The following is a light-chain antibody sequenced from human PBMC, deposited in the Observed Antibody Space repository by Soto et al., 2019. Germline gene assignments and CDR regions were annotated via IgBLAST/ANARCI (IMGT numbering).Light chain of an antibody. CDR3: CSYTGSGPG. V-gene: IGLV2-23*01. J-gene: IGLJ3*02. CDR2: EGS. Sequence: QSALTQPASVSGSPGQSITISCTGTGSDVGSYNLVSWYQQHPGIAPKRMIYEGSKRSSGVYNRFSGSKSGNTASLTISGLQAEDDAHYYCCSYTGSGPGFGGGTKVTVL. CDR1: GSDVGSYNL.